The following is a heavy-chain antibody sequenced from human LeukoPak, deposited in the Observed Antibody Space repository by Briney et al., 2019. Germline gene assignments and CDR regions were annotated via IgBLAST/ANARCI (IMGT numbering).Heavy chain of an antibody. Sequence: GGSLKISCKGSGYSFTTYWIAWVRQMPGKGLEWMGIIYPGDSDTRYSPSFQGQVTISADKSISTAYLQWGSLKASDTAMYYCARPTYYYYDSSGYPSWDAFDVWGQGTMVTVSS. CDR3: ARPTYYYYDSSGYPSWDAFDV. J-gene: IGHJ3*01. D-gene: IGHD3-22*01. CDR1: GYSFTTYW. CDR2: IYPGDSDT. V-gene: IGHV5-51*01.